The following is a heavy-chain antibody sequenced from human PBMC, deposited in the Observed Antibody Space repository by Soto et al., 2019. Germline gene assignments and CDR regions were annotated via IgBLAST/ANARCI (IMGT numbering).Heavy chain of an antibody. CDR2: TYYRSKWYN. Sequence: SQTLSLTCAISGDSVSSNNAAWNWIRQSPSRGLEWLGRTYYRSKWYNDYAVSVKSRITINPDTSKNQFSLQLNSVTPEDTAVYYCARGVAAHTWGNAYGMDVSGQGTTATVSS. CDR1: GDSVSSNNAA. CDR3: ARGVAAHTWGNAYGMDV. J-gene: IGHJ6*02. D-gene: IGHD6-19*01. V-gene: IGHV6-1*01.